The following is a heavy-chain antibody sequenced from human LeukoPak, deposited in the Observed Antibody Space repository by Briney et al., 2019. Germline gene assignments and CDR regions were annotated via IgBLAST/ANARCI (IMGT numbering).Heavy chain of an antibody. CDR3: ARDRAAAGLYGMDV. D-gene: IGHD6-13*01. V-gene: IGHV3-33*01. CDR2: IWFDGSNK. J-gene: IGHJ6*02. CDR1: GFTFSSCG. Sequence: GGSLRLSCAASGFTFSSCGMHWVRQAPGKGLEWVALIWFDGSNKFYADSVKGRFTISRDNSKNTLYLQMNSLRAEDTAMYYCARDRAAAGLYGMDVWGQGTTVTVSS.